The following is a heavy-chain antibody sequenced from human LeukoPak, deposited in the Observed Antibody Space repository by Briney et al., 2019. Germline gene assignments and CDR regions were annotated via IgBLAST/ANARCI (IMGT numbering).Heavy chain of an antibody. V-gene: IGHV3-15*01. CDR1: GFTFSNTW. J-gene: IGHJ4*02. Sequence: GSLRLSCAASGFTFSNTWMNWVRQAPGKGLERVGRIQSKTDGGTTEYAAPVKGRFTISRDDSKTTLYLQMNSLKTEDTAVYYCATLTVRGVINIWGQGTLVTVSS. CDR3: ATLTVRGVINI. D-gene: IGHD3-10*01. CDR2: IQSKTDGGTT.